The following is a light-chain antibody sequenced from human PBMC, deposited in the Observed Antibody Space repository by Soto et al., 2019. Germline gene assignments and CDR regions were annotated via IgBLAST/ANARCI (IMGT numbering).Light chain of an antibody. CDR2: DVS. CDR3: SSYTGSSTLSYV. J-gene: IGLJ1*01. CDR1: SSDVGGYNY. Sequence: QSVLTQPASVSGSPGQSITISCTGTSSDVGGYNYVSWYQQHPGKAPKLMIYDVSNRPSAVSNRFSGSKSGNTASLTISGLQAEDEADYYCSSYTGSSTLSYVFGTGTKVTVL. V-gene: IGLV2-14*01.